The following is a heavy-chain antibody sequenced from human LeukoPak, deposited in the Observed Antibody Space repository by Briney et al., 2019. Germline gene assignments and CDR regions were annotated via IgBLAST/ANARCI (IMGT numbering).Heavy chain of an antibody. CDR2: IRYDGSNK. J-gene: IGHJ5*02. V-gene: IGHV3-30*02. Sequence: GGSLRLSCAVSGFTLNSYGMHWVRQAPGKGLEWVAFIRYDGSNKYYGDSVKGRFTISRDNSKKMLYLQMNSLRPEDTAVYYCAKEFHDFWSGYNWGDNWFDPWGQGTLVTVSS. D-gene: IGHD3-3*01. CDR1: GFTLNSYG. CDR3: AKEFHDFWSGYNWGDNWFDP.